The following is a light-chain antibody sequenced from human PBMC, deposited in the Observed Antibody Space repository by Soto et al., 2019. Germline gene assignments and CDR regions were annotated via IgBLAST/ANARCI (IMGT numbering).Light chain of an antibody. J-gene: IGKJ3*01. CDR2: AAS. Sequence: DIQMTQSPSSLSASVGDRVTITCRASQGISNYLAWYQQKPGKVPKLLIYAASTWQSAVPSRFIGSGSGTDFTLTISSLQPEDVATEYCQKYNSGPLTFGPGTKVDIK. V-gene: IGKV1-27*01. CDR1: QGISNY. CDR3: QKYNSGPLT.